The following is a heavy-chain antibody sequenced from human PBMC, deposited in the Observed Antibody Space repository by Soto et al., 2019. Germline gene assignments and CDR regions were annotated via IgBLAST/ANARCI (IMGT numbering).Heavy chain of an antibody. CDR1: GFTVSNHY. Sequence: GSLRLSCSAPGFTVSNHYMTWVRQAPGKGLEWVSVIYSGGSRYYADSVKGRFAISRDHSKNTLYLQMNSLTAEDTAVYYCTRALPDFETTGHYIDYWGQGTLVTVSS. CDR3: TRALPDFETTGHYIDY. V-gene: IGHV3-53*01. J-gene: IGHJ4*02. D-gene: IGHD2-8*02. CDR2: IYSGGSR.